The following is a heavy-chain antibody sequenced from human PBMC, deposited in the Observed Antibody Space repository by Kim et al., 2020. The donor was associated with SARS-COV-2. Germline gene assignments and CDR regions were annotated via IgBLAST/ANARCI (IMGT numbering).Heavy chain of an antibody. Sequence: SETLSLTCTVSGGSISSSSYYWGWIRQPPVKGLEWIGSIYYSGSTYYNPSLKRRVTISVDTSKNQFSLKLNSVTAADTAVYYCARQRIPMIVGSRWFDPWGQGTLVTVSS. CDR3: ARQRIPMIVGSRWFDP. CDR1: GGSISSSSYY. D-gene: IGHD3-22*01. V-gene: IGHV4-39*01. CDR2: IYYSGST. J-gene: IGHJ5*02.